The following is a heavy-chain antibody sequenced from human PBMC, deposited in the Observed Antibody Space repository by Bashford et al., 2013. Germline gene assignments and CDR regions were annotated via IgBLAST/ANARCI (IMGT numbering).Heavy chain of an antibody. CDR2: IYPGDSDT. Sequence: GESLKISCKGSGYSFTSYWIGWVRQMPGKGLEWMGIIYPGDSDTRYSPSFQGQVTISADKSISTAYLQWSSLKASDTAMYYCARDGGVPAAIDYYYGMDVWGQGTTVTVSS. CDR1: GYSFTSYW. D-gene: IGHD2-2*02. CDR3: ARDGGVPAAIDYYYGMDV. V-gene: IGHV5-51*01. J-gene: IGHJ6*02.